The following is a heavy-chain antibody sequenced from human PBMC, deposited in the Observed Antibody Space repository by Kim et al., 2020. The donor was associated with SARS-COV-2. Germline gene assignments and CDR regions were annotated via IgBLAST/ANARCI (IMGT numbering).Heavy chain of an antibody. CDR2: ISSSSSYI. V-gene: IGHV3-21*01. CDR3: ARGWVGQQGGADY. J-gene: IGHJ4*02. D-gene: IGHD6-13*01. CDR1: GFTFSSYS. Sequence: GGSLRLSCAASGFTFSSYSMNWVRQAPGKGLEWVSSISSSSSYIYYADSVKGRFTISRDNAKNSLYLKMNSLRAEDTAVYYCARGWVGQQGGADYWGQGTLVTVSS.